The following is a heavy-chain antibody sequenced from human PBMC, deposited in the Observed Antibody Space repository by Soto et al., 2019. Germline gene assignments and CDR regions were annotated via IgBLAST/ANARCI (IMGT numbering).Heavy chain of an antibody. CDR2: MNPNSGNT. V-gene: IGHV1-8*01. J-gene: IGHJ5*02. CDR3: ARVGRITIFVVVTSFDP. D-gene: IGHD3-3*01. CDR1: GYTFTSYD. Sequence: GASVKVSCKASGYTFTSYDINWVRQATGQGLEWMGWMNPNSGNTGYAQKFQGRVTMTRNTSISTAYMELSSLRSEDTAVYYCARVGRITIFVVVTSFDPWGQGTLVTVSS.